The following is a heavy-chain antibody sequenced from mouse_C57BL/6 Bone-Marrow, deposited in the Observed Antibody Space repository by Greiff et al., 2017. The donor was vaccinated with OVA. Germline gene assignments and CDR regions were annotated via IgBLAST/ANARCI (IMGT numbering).Heavy chain of an antibody. D-gene: IGHD3-2*02. Sequence: QVQLQQPGAELVKPGASVKLSCKASGYTFTSYWMHWVKQRPGRGLEWIGMIHPNSGSTNDNEQFKSKATLTVDKSSSPAYMQLSSLTSEDSAVYYCARNGSSGYLDYWGQGTTLTVSS. CDR3: ARNGSSGYLDY. V-gene: IGHV1-64*01. J-gene: IGHJ2*01. CDR2: IHPNSGST. CDR1: GYTFTSYW.